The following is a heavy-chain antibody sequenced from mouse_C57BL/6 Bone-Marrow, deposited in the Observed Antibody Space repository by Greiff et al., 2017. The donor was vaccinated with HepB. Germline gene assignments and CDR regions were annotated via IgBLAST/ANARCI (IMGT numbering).Heavy chain of an antibody. CDR2: INPSNGGT. V-gene: IGHV1-53*01. CDR3: ARQGGYYEVMDY. Sequence: VQLQQPGTELVKPGASVKLSCKASGYTFTSYWMHWVKQRPGQGLEWIGNINPSNGGTNYNEKFKSKATLTVDKASSTAYMQLSSLTSEDSAVYYCARQGGYYEVMDYWGQGTSVTVSS. J-gene: IGHJ4*01. D-gene: IGHD2-3*01. CDR1: GYTFTSYW.